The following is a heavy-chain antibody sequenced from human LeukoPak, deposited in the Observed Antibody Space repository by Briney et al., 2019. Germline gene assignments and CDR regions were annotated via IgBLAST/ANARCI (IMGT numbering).Heavy chain of an antibody. Sequence: GGPLRLSCAASGFTFSSYSMHWLRQAPGKGREWVSSISSSSTYIYYADSVKGRFTISRDNAKNSLYLQMNSLRAEDTAVYYCARTPYCTNGICYRLYFDYWGQGTLVTVSS. CDR1: GFTFSSYS. CDR3: ARTPYCTNGICYRLYFDY. J-gene: IGHJ4*02. V-gene: IGHV3-21*01. D-gene: IGHD2-8*01. CDR2: ISSSSTYI.